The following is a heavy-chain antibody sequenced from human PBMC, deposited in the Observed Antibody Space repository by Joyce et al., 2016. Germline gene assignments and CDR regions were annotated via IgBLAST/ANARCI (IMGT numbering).Heavy chain of an antibody. D-gene: IGHD3-3*01. Sequence: QVQLQESGPGLVKSSESLSLTCAVSGYSISSGYSWGWIRQPPGKGLEWIGVINRDGSTVYNPSLKSRVTISADMSKNQFSLKLTSVTAADTAVYYCARGVTNWGQGTLVAVSS. V-gene: IGHV4-38-2*01. J-gene: IGHJ4*02. CDR1: GYSISSGYS. CDR3: ARGVTN. CDR2: INRDGST.